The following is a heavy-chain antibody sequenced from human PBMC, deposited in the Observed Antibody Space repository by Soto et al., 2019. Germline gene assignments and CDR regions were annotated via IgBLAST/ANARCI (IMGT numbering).Heavy chain of an antibody. CDR3: ARDLGGAIDY. V-gene: IGHV3-30-3*01. D-gene: IGHD3-16*01. CDR1: GFTFSGYA. Sequence: LSCAASGFTFSGYAMHWVRQAPGKGLEWVAIISYDGSNKYYADSVKGRFTISRDNSKNTLYLQMNSLRADDTAVYYCARDLGGAIDYWGQGTLITVSS. J-gene: IGHJ4*02. CDR2: ISYDGSNK.